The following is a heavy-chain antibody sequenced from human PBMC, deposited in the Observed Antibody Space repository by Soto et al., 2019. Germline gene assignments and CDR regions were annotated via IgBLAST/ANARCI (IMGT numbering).Heavy chain of an antibody. CDR1: GNPFTGYT. CDR2: VNPIVGVS. D-gene: IGHD3-10*01. V-gene: IGHV1-69*02. J-gene: IGHJ4*02. CDR3: ATSYGSGSTHFDF. Sequence: QVQLVQSGAEVKNPGSSVKVSCTASGNPFTGYTINWVRQPPGQGLEWVGRVNPIVGVSNSAQKFHGRVTITADKSTSKAYLYLTSLKSEDTAVYYCATSYGSGSTHFDFWGQGTLVTVSS.